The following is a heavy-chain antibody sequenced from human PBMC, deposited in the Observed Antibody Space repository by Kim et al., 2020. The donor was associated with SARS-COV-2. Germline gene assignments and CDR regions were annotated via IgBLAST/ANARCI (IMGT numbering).Heavy chain of an antibody. CDR2: FDPEYSET. V-gene: IGHV1-24*01. CDR1: GYTLTEYS. J-gene: IGHJ4*02. D-gene: IGHD1-26*01. Sequence: ASVKVSCKLSGYTLTEYSIHWVRQAPGKGLEWMGGFDPEYSETIYAQNLQGRVTITEDTSTDTAYMELSSLRSEDTAVYFCATVGGYYFDYLGQGTRVTV. CDR3: ATVGGYYFDY.